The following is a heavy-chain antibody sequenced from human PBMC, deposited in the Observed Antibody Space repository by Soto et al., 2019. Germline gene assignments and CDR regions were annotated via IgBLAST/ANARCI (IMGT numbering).Heavy chain of an antibody. J-gene: IGHJ5*02. CDR3: AKDGWGGWSDLNWFDP. Sequence: EVQLLESGGGLVQPGGSLRLSCAASGFTFSSYAMSWVRQAPGKGLEWVSAISGSGGSTYYADSVKGRFTISRDNSKNTLYLQMISLRAEDTAVYYCAKDGWGGWSDLNWFDPWGQGTLVTVSS. CDR1: GFTFSSYA. D-gene: IGHD6-19*01. CDR2: ISGSGGST. V-gene: IGHV3-23*01.